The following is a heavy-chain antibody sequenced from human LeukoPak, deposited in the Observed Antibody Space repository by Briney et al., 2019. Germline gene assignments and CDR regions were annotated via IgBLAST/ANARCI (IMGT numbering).Heavy chain of an antibody. CDR3: ARDRIEMATILKWFDP. CDR2: ILPMFGTA. J-gene: IGHJ5*02. Sequence: SVKVSCKASGHTFTSYSMNWVRHAPGQGLEWMGGILPMFGTANYAQKFQGRVTITADKSTSTAYMELSSLRSEDTAVYYCARDRIEMATILKWFDPWGQGTLVTVSS. V-gene: IGHV1-69*06. CDR1: GHTFTSYS. D-gene: IGHD5-24*01.